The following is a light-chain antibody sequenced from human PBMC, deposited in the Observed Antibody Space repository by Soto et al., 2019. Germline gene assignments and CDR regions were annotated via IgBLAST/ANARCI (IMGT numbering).Light chain of an antibody. CDR3: QQRSSGYS. CDR1: QSVGKY. CDR2: DAS. J-gene: IGKJ2*01. V-gene: IGKV3-11*01. Sequence: EIVLTQSPATLSLSPGERATLSCRASQSVGKYVAWYQQRPGQPPKILVYDASNRASRVPARFSGSGSGTDFTLTISSLEPEDFAFYYCQQRSSGYSFGPGTTLEIK.